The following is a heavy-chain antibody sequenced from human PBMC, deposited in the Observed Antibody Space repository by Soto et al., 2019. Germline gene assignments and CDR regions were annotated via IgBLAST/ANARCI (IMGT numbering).Heavy chain of an antibody. V-gene: IGHV3-15*01. CDR1: GFTFSNAW. Sequence: GGSLRLSCAASGFTFSNAWMSWVRQAPGKGLEWVGRIKSKTDGGTTDYAAPVKGRFTISRDDSKNTLYLQMNSLKTEDTAVYYCTTILDHAEARTGGFDIWGQGTMVTVSS. CDR2: IKSKTDGGTT. J-gene: IGHJ3*02. CDR3: TTILDHAEARTGGFDI. D-gene: IGHD3-3*01.